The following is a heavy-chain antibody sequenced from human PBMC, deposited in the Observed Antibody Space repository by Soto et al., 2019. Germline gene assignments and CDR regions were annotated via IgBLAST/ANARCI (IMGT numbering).Heavy chain of an antibody. CDR1: GFTFGDYA. D-gene: IGHD3-10*01. V-gene: IGHV3-49*03. CDR3: TRGQITMVRGVITTPYGMDV. J-gene: IGHJ6*02. Sequence: GGSLRLSCTASGFTFGDYAVSWFRQAPGKGLEWVGFIRSKAYGGTTEYAASVKGRFTISRDDSKSIAYLQMNSLKTEDTAVYYCTRGQITMVRGVITTPYGMDVWGQGTTVTVSS. CDR2: IRSKAYGGTT.